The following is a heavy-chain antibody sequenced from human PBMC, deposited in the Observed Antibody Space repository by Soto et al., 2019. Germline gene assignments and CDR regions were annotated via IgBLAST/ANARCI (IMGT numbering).Heavy chain of an antibody. CDR2: ISYDGSNK. V-gene: IGHV3-30*18. D-gene: IGHD6-19*01. Sequence: SLRLSCAASGFTFSSYGMHWVRQAPGKGLEWVAVISYDGSNKYYADSVKGRFTISRDNSKNTLYLQMNSLRAEDTAVYYFANNQEPYSSGWPFDYWGQGTLVTVSS. CDR1: GFTFSSYG. CDR3: ANNQEPYSSGWPFDY. J-gene: IGHJ4*02.